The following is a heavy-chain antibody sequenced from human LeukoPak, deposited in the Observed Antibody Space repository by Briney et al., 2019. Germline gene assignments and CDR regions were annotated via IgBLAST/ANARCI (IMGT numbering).Heavy chain of an antibody. CDR2: ISYDGSNK. CDR3: ARAVFREWYRANWFDP. D-gene: IGHD3-3*01. Sequence: PGGSLRLSCAASGFTFSSYAMHWVRQAPGKGLEWVAVISYDGSNKYYADSVKGRLTISRDNSKNTLYLQMNSLRAEDTAVYYCARAVFREWYRANWFDPWGQGTLVTVSS. V-gene: IGHV3-30-3*01. CDR1: GFTFSSYA. J-gene: IGHJ5*02.